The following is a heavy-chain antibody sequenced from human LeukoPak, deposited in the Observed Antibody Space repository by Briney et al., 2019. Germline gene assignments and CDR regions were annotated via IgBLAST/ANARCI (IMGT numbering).Heavy chain of an antibody. J-gene: IGHJ6*02. V-gene: IGHV3-23*01. CDR2: ISGSGGGT. D-gene: IGHD5-18*01. Sequence: TGGSLRLSCAASGFTFSMYAMNWVRQAPGKGLEWVSFISGSGGGTYYAGSVKGRFTISRDNFKNTLYLQMNSLRAEDTAVYYCARDRDTAMVKYGMDVWGQGTTVTVSS. CDR3: ARDRDTAMVKYGMDV. CDR1: GFTFSMYA.